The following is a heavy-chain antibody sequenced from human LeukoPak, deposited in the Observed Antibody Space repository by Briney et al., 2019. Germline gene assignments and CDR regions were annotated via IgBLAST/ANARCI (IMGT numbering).Heavy chain of an antibody. CDR1: GFTFSSYE. D-gene: IGHD2/OR15-2a*01. J-gene: IGHJ4*02. V-gene: IGHV3-48*03. Sequence: GGSLRLFCAASGFTFSSYEMHWVRQAPGKGLDWVSYISFSGSIIYYADSVKGRFTISRDNAKNSLYLQMNSLRAEDTAGYYCARDGTYYDFWGQGILVTVSS. CDR3: ARDGTYYDF. CDR2: ISFSGSII.